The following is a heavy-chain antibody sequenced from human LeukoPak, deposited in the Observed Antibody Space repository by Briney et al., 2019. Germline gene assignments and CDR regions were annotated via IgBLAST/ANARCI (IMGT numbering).Heavy chain of an antibody. Sequence: GGSLRLSCAASGFTFSSYAMSWVRQAPGKGLEWVSAISGSGGSTYYADSVKGRFTISRDNSKNTLYLQMNSLRAEDTAVYYCAKDRRGYCSGGSCYGFGAFDIWGQGTMVTVSS. V-gene: IGHV3-23*01. CDR3: AKDRRGYCSGGSCYGFGAFDI. CDR2: ISGSGGST. D-gene: IGHD2-15*01. CDR1: GFTFSSYA. J-gene: IGHJ3*02.